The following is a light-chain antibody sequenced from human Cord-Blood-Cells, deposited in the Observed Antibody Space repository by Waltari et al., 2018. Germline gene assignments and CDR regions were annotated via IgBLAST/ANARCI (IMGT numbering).Light chain of an antibody. J-gene: IGKJ2*03. CDR1: QSVSSSY. CDR3: QQYGSSLYS. V-gene: IGKV3-20*01. Sequence: DIVLTQSPGTLSLSPGERATPSCRASQSVSSSYLAWYQQKPGQAPRLLIYGASSRATGIPDRFSGSGSGTDFTLTISRLEPEDFAVYYCQQYGSSLYSFGQGTKLEIK. CDR2: GAS.